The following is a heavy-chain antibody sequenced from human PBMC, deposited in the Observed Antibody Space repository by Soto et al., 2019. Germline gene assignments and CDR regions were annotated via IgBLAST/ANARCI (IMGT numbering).Heavy chain of an antibody. CDR2: INSDGTYT. V-gene: IGHV3-74*01. CDR1: GFSFKIYW. J-gene: IGHJ6*02. CDR3: ATPYSTSGRGAMDV. D-gene: IGHD6-6*01. Sequence: PGGSLRLSCEGSGFSFKIYWMHWVRQAPREGLVWVSRINSDGTYTDYADSVKGRFAVSRDNAKNKVYLQMKSLRAEDTAVYYCATPYSTSGRGAMDVWGQGTTVTVSS.